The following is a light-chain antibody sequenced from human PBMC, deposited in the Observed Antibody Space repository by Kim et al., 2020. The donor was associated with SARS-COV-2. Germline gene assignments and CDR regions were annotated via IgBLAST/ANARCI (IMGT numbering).Light chain of an antibody. Sequence: AARGERVTITCRARQGIGSALAWYQQKPGRTPKLLIYDASTFETGVPSRFSGSGSGTDFTLTISSLQPDDLATYYCQQFNDYPFTIGGGTKVDIK. J-gene: IGKJ4*01. CDR3: QQFNDYPFT. CDR2: DAS. V-gene: IGKV1D-13*01. CDR1: QGIGSA.